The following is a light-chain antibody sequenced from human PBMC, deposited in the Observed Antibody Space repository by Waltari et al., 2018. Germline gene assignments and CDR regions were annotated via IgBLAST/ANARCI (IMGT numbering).Light chain of an antibody. CDR3: SSYTSSTSVI. J-gene: IGLJ2*01. CDR1: SNDVGGYTY. Sequence: QSALTQPASVSGSPGQSITISCTGPSNDVGGYTYVSWYQQHPGKAPKVLIYDVNNRPSGVSNRFSGSKSGNTASLTISGLQAEDEADYFCSSYTSSTSVIFGGGTKVTVL. CDR2: DVN. V-gene: IGLV2-14*03.